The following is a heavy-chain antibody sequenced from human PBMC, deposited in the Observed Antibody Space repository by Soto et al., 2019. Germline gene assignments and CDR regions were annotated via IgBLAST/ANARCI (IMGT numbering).Heavy chain of an antibody. V-gene: IGHV3-23*01. J-gene: IGHJ4*02. CDR1: GFTFSTYA. Sequence: GGSLRLSCAASGFTFSTYAMSWVRQAPGKGLEWVSGISGSGGSTYYADSVKGRFTISRDNSKNTLYLQMNSLRAEDTAIYYCAKVSSSGWPSFDYWGQGTLVTVSS. CDR3: AKVSSSGWPSFDY. CDR2: ISGSGGST. D-gene: IGHD6-25*01.